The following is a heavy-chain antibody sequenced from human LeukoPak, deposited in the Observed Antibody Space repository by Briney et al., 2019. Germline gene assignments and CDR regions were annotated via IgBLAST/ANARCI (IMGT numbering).Heavy chain of an antibody. Sequence: SETLSLTCTVSGDSISPYYWSWIRQSAGKGLEWIGRIYIRGSTNYNPSLKSRVTMSGDTSKNQFSLKLSSVTAADTAVYYCASGLWFGEFNWFDPWGQGTLVTVSS. CDR1: GDSISPYY. CDR3: ASGLWFGEFNWFDP. CDR2: IYIRGST. D-gene: IGHD3-10*01. V-gene: IGHV4-4*07. J-gene: IGHJ5*02.